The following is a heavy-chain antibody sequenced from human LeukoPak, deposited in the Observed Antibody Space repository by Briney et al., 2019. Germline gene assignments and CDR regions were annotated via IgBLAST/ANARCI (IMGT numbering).Heavy chain of an antibody. CDR3: ARHVFQGVGAAHFDY. CDR2: FYYSGSS. V-gene: IGHV4-39*01. CDR1: GGSFSSSIYY. J-gene: IGHJ4*02. D-gene: IGHD1-26*01. Sequence: PSETLSLTCTVSGGSFSSSIYYWGWIRQPPGKGLDWIGSFYYSGSSYYNPSLKSRVTVSVDTSKNQCSLKLSSVTAADTAVYFCARHVFQGVGAAHFDYWGQGTLVTVSS.